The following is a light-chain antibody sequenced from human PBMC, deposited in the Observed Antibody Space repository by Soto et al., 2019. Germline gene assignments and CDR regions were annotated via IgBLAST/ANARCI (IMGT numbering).Light chain of an antibody. Sequence: DIQMTQSPSSLSASVGDRVTITCQASQDIKNYLNWYQQKPGKAPKLLIYDASSLEPGVPSRFSGGGSGTDFTFTISSLQPEDIATYYCQQYDNLPPFTFGPGTKVDIK. V-gene: IGKV1-33*01. J-gene: IGKJ3*01. CDR2: DAS. CDR1: QDIKNY. CDR3: QQYDNLPPFT.